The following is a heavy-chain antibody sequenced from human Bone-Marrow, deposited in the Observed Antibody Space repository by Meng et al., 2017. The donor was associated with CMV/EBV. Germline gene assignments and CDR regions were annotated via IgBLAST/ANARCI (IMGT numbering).Heavy chain of an antibody. J-gene: IGHJ6*02. CDR1: GFTFSSYG. V-gene: IGHV3-30*02. CDR2: IRYDGSNK. D-gene: IGHD2-2*01. Sequence: GGSLRLSCAASGFTFSSYGMHWVRQAPGKGLEWVAFIRYDGSNKYYADSVKGRFTISRDNSKNTLYLQMNSLRAEDTAVYYCAKDVLWRPAAILPYYYYGMDVWGPGPTVTGYS. CDR3: AKDVLWRPAAILPYYYYGMDV.